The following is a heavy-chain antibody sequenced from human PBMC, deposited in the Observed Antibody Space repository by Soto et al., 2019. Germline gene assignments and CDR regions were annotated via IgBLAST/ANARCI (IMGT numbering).Heavy chain of an antibody. Sequence: EVQLLESGGALVQPGGSLRLSCAASGFTFSSYAVSWVRQAPGKGLEWVSGMSGSGGTSYYTDSGKGRFTISRDNSKRTLYLQMNSLRAEDTALYYCAKGPIFGVENIYDYWGQGTLVTVSS. V-gene: IGHV3-23*01. J-gene: IGHJ4*02. CDR2: MSGSGGTS. CDR1: GFTFSSYA. D-gene: IGHD3-3*01. CDR3: AKGPIFGVENIYDY.